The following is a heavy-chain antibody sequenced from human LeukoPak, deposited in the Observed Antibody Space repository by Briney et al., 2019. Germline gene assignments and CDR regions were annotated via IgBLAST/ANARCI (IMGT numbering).Heavy chain of an antibody. D-gene: IGHD1-26*01. CDR3: EGVGANTWYY. Sequence: SETLSLTCTVSGYSISCGYYWGWIRQPPGKVREGVGRFYDSGNTYYNPSLKSRFTISVDTSKNQFSLKVKFVTAADTAVYYCEGVGANTWYYWGQGKLVTVSS. J-gene: IGHJ4*02. CDR2: FYDSGNT. CDR1: GYSISCGYY. V-gene: IGHV4-38-2*02.